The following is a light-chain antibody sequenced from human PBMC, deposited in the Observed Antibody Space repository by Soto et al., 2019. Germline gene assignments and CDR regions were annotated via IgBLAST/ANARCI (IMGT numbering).Light chain of an antibody. CDR1: QSVSSSY. CDR3: QQRSNWPPT. J-gene: IGKJ4*01. Sequence: EIVLTQSPGTLSLSPGERATLAGRASQSVSSSYLAWYQQKPGQAPRLLIYDASNRATGIPARFSGSGSGTDFTLTISSLEPEDFAVYYCQQRSNWPPTFGGGTKVDIK. CDR2: DAS. V-gene: IGKV3-11*01.